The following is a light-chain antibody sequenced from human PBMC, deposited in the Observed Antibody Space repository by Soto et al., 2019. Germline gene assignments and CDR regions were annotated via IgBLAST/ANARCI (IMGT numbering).Light chain of an antibody. J-gene: IGLJ1*01. CDR1: SSDVGGYNY. V-gene: IGLV2-14*01. Sequence: QSALTQPASVSGSPGQSITISCTGTSSDVGGYNYVSWYQQHPGKAPKLMIYEVSNRPSGVSNRFSGSKSGNTASLTISGLQDEDEADYYCRSYTSSSTLYVFGTGTKVTVL. CDR3: RSYTSSSTLYV. CDR2: EVS.